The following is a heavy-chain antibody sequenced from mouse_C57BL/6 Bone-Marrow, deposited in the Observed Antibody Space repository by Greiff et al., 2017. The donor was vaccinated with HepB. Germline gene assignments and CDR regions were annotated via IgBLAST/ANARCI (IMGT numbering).Heavy chain of an antibody. CDR3: ARDQDYGSPYWYFDV. J-gene: IGHJ1*03. V-gene: IGHV5-16*01. D-gene: IGHD1-1*01. Sequence: EVHLVESEGGLVQPGSSMKLSCTASGFTFSDYYMAWVRQVPEKGLEWVANINYDGSSTYYLDSLKSRFIISRDNAKNILYLQMSSLKSEDTATYDCARDQDYGSPYWYFDVWGTGTTVTVSS. CDR1: GFTFSDYY. CDR2: INYDGSST.